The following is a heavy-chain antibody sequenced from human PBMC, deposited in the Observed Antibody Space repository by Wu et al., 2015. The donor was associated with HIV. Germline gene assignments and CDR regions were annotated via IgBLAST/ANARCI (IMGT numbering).Heavy chain of an antibody. CDR2: IIPAFGTT. J-gene: IGHJ4*02. CDR3: ARHGIAAAGPFDY. Sequence: QVQLVQSGAEVKKPGSSVKVSCKASGDTFNIFAINWVRQAPGQGLEWMGGIIPAFGTTDYAGKFQGRVTISADDSTSTAYMELKRLTSEDTAVYYCARHGIAAAGPFDYWGQGTLVTVSS. V-gene: IGHV1-69*12. CDR1: GDTFNIFA. D-gene: IGHD6-13*01.